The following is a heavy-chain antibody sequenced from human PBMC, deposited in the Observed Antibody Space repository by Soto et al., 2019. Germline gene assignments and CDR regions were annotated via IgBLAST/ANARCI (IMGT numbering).Heavy chain of an antibody. V-gene: IGHV3-74*01. D-gene: IGHD2-2*01. J-gene: IGHJ3*02. CDR3: AADIVVVPAAMRGDAFDI. CDR1: GFTFSSYW. CDR2: INSDGSST. Sequence: GGSLRLSCAASGFTFSSYWMHWVRQAPGKGLVWVSRINSDGSSTGYADSVKGRFTISRDNAKNTLYLQMNSLRAEDTAVYYCAADIVVVPAAMRGDAFDIWGQGTMVTVSS.